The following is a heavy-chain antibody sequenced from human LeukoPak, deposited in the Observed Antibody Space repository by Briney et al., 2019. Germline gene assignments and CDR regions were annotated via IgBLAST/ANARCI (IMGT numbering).Heavy chain of an antibody. D-gene: IGHD3-3*01. CDR1: GFTFSSYW. J-gene: IGHJ4*02. CDR2: INSDGSST. Sequence: PGGSLRLTCAASGFTFSSYWMHWVRQAPGKGLVWVSRINSDGSSTSYADSVKGRFTISRDNAKNTLYLQMNSLRAEDTAVYYCARDRSYDFWSGYDQDYWGQGTLVTVSS. CDR3: ARDRSYDFWSGYDQDY. V-gene: IGHV3-74*01.